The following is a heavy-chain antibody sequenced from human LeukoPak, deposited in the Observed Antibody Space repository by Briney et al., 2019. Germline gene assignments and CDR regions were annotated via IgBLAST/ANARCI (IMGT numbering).Heavy chain of an antibody. Sequence: PSETLSLTCTVSGGSISSYYWSWIRQPAGMGLEWIGRIYTSGSTNYNPSLKSRVTISVDTSKNQFSLKLSSVTAADTAVYYCAGGYCSGGSCYWFDPWGQGTLVTVSS. D-gene: IGHD2-15*01. CDR3: AGGYCSGGSCYWFDP. CDR1: GGSISSYY. J-gene: IGHJ5*02. CDR2: IYTSGST. V-gene: IGHV4-4*07.